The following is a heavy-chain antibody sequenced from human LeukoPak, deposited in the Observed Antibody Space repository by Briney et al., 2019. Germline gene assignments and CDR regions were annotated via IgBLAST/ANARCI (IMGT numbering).Heavy chain of an antibody. V-gene: IGHV4-34*01. D-gene: IGHD4-17*01. CDR1: GGSFSGYY. Sequence: PSETLSLTCAVYGGSFSGYYWSWIRQPPGKGLEWIGEINHGGSTNYNPSLKSRVTISVDTSKNQFSLKLSSVTAADTAVYYCARARGDYGYYYYYYMDVWGKGTTVTVSS. J-gene: IGHJ6*03. CDR2: INHGGST. CDR3: ARARGDYGYYYYYYMDV.